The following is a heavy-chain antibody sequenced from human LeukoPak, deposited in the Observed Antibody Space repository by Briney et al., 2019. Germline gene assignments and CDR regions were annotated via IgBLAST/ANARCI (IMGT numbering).Heavy chain of an antibody. V-gene: IGHV3-74*01. CDR1: GFPFSSYW. J-gene: IGHJ6*02. CDR3: ASDSPYYGMDV. Sequence: GGSLRLSCAASGFPFSSYWMHWVRQVPGKGLLWVSRINSDGTATIYADAVRGRFTISRDNAKKTLYLQMSSLRVEDTAVYHCASDSPYYGMDVCGQGTTVTVS. CDR2: INSDGTAT.